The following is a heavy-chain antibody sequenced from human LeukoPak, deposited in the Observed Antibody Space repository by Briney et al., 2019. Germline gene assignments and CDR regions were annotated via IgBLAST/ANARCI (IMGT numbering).Heavy chain of an antibody. CDR1: EFTVSSTY. D-gene: IGHD6-19*01. Sequence: PGGSLRLSCAASEFTVSSTYMSWVRQAPGKGLEWVSVIYSDDTTYNADSVKGRFTISRDNSKNTLYLQMNSLRAEDTAVYFCARAAGSGWPGIFDYWGQGTLVTVSS. CDR2: IYSDDTT. V-gene: IGHV3-53*01. CDR3: ARAAGSGWPGIFDY. J-gene: IGHJ4*02.